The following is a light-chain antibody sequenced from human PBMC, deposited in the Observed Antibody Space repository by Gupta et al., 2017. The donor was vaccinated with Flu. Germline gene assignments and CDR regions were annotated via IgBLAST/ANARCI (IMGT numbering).Light chain of an antibody. CDR1: QRVSSY. V-gene: IGKV3-11*01. CDR3: QRRSNWPPYS. J-gene: IGKJ2*03. CDR2: DAS. Sequence: EIVLTQSPATLSLSPGEGATLSCRASQRVSSYLAWYQHKPGQAPRLLIYDASNRAPGILARFSGSGSGTDCTLTISSLEPEDFAVYYCQRRSNWPPYSCGQGTKLEIK.